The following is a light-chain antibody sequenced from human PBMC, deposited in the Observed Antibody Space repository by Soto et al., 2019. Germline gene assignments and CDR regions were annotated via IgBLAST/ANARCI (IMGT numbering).Light chain of an antibody. CDR1: QSVSTNY. J-gene: IGKJ5*01. V-gene: IGKV3-11*01. Sequence: IVLTQSPGTLSLSPGERATLSCRASQSVSTNYLAWYQQKPGQAPRLLIYDASNRATGIPARFSGSVSGTDFTLTISSLEPDDFAVYYCQQRTNWPLITFGQGTRLEIK. CDR2: DAS. CDR3: QQRTNWPLIT.